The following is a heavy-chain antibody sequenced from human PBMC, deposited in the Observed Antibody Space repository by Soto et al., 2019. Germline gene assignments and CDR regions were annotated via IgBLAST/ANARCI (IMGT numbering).Heavy chain of an antibody. D-gene: IGHD3-3*01. CDR2: IIPIFGTA. V-gene: IGHV1-69*12. J-gene: IGHJ4*02. Sequence: QVQLVQSGAEVKKPGSSVKVSCKASGGTFSSYAISWVRQAPGQGLEWMGGIIPIFGTANYAQKFQGRVTITADESRSTAYRELSSLRSEDTAVYYCASRRGTHYVFWSGPDARGYDYWGQGTLVTVSS. CDR1: GGTFSSYA. CDR3: ASRRGTHYVFWSGPDARGYDY.